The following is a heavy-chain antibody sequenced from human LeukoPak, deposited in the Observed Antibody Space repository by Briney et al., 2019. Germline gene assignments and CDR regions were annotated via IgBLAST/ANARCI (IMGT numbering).Heavy chain of an antibody. CDR1: GFTFSSYA. Sequence: SGGSLRLSCAASGFTFSSYAMSWVRQAPGKGLEWVSAISGSGGSTYYADSVKGRFTISRDNSKNTLYLQMNSLRVEDTAVYYCAKDIIAVAGTHFDYWGQGTLVTVSS. CDR3: AKDIIAVAGTHFDY. V-gene: IGHV3-23*01. J-gene: IGHJ4*02. CDR2: ISGSGGST. D-gene: IGHD6-19*01.